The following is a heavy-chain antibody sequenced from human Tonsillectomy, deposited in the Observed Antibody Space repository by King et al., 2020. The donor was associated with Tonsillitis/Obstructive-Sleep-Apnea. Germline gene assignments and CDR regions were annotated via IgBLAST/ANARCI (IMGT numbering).Heavy chain of an antibody. D-gene: IGHD1-26*01. CDR2: IYYSGST. V-gene: IGHV4-39*01. CDR3: ARMRGSDHAEYFQH. CDR1: GGSISSSSYY. J-gene: IGHJ1*01. Sequence: LQLQESGPGLVKPSETLSLTCTVSGGSISSSSYYWGWIRQPPGKGLEWIGSIYYSGSTYYNPSLKSRVTISVDTSKNQFSLKLSSVTAADTAVYYWARMRGSDHAEYFQHWGQGSLVTVYS.